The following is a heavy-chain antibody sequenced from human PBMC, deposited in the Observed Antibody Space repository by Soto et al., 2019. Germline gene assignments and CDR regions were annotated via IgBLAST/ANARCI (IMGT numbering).Heavy chain of an antibody. D-gene: IGHD1-1*01. CDR1: GFTFSDAR. CDR3: IGTNDGDYGAY. CDR2: IKSKTDGGTT. J-gene: IGHJ4*02. V-gene: IGHV3-15*01. Sequence: EVQLVESGGGLVKPGESLRLSCAASGFTFSDARMTWVRQAPGKGLEWVGRIKSKTDGGTTDYAAPVKGRFTISRDDSKNPLYLQMNSLKTEDTAVYYCIGTNDGDYGAYWGQGTLVTVSS.